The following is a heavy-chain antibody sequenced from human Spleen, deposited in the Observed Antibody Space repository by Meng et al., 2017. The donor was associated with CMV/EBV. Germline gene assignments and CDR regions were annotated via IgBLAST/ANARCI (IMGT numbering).Heavy chain of an antibody. Sequence: LRLSCTVSGGSVSSDGYYWSWIRQLPGKGLQWIGYIYYSGTTYYNPSLMSRLTISVDASKNQFSLKLNSATAADTAIYYCARGRYYYDGSGYPFDSWGQGTLVTVSS. D-gene: IGHD3-22*01. CDR1: GGSVSSDGYY. CDR3: ARGRYYYDGSGYPFDS. V-gene: IGHV4-31*03. CDR2: IYYSGTT. J-gene: IGHJ4*02.